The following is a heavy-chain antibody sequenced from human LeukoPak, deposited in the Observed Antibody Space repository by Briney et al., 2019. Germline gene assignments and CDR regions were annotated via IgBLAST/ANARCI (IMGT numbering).Heavy chain of an antibody. J-gene: IGHJ3*02. CDR1: GGSISRGSYY. CDR3: ARVRQPHAFDI. CDR2: IYNSGST. Sequence: SQTLSPTCIVSGGSISRGSYYWNWIRQPAGKGLEWMGRIYNSGSTNYNPSLKSRVTISTDMSKNQLSLQLSSVTAADTAVYYCARVRQPHAFDIWGQGTMVTVSS. D-gene: IGHD5-18*01. V-gene: IGHV4-61*02.